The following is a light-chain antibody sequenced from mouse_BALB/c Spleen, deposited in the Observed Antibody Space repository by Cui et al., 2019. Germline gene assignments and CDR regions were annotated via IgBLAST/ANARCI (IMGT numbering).Light chain of an antibody. CDR2: LAS. Sequence: DIVMTQSQKFMSTSVGDRVSITCKASQNARTAVAWYQQKPGQSPKALIYLASNRHTGVPDRFTGSGSGTDFTLTISNVQSEDLADYFCLQHWNYPLTFGGGTKLEIK. J-gene: IGKJ1*01. CDR1: QNARTA. V-gene: IGKV6-14*01. CDR3: LQHWNYPLT.